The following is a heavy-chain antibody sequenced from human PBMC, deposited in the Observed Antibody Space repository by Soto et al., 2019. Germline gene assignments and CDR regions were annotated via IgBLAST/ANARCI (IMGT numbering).Heavy chain of an antibody. CDR2: IYYSGST. CDR1: GGSISSYY. J-gene: IGHJ6*02. Sequence: PSETLSLTCTVSGGSISSYYWSWIRQPPGKGLEWIGYIYYSGSTNYNPSLKSRVTISVDTSKNQFSLKLSSVTAADTAVYYCARGNCXSTSCPWGDYYYYGMDVWGQGTTVTVSS. CDR3: ARGNCXSTSCPWGDYYYYGMDV. V-gene: IGHV4-59*01. D-gene: IGHD2-2*01.